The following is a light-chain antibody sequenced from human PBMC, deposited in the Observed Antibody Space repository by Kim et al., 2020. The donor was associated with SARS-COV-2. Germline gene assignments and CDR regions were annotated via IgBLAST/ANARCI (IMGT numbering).Light chain of an antibody. V-gene: IGLV2-14*03. CDR3: SSYTTSNSWV. Sequence: QSVLTQPASVSGSPGQSITISCTGTSSDFGYYNYVSWYQQHPGKAPKLMIYDVSKRPSGVSNRFSGSKSGNTASLTVSGLQAEDEADYYCSSYTTSNSWVFGGGTQLTVL. CDR1: SSDFGYYNY. CDR2: DVS. J-gene: IGLJ3*02.